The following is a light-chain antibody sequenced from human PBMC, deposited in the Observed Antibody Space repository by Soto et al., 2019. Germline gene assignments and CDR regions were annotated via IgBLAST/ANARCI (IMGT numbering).Light chain of an antibody. CDR3: QTWSTDIRV. V-gene: IGLV4-69*01. Sequence: QAVLTQPPSASASLGASVKLTCTLSSGHNSYAIAWHQQQPEKGPRYLMKLNSDGSHSKGDGIPDRFSGSSSGAERYLTISSLQSVDEADYYCQTWSTDIRVFGGGTKLTVL. J-gene: IGLJ3*02. CDR1: SGHNSYA. CDR2: LNSDGSH.